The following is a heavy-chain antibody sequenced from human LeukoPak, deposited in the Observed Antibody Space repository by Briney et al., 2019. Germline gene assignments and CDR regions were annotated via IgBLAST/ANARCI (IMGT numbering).Heavy chain of an antibody. D-gene: IGHD1-7*01. J-gene: IGHJ6*03. V-gene: IGHV4-59*01. Sequence: SETLSLTCTVSGGSISSYYWSWIRQSPGKGLECIGYIHYTGSTNYNPSLKSRVTISVDASKNQFSLKLSSVTAADTAVYYCARSGWSITGTTAYYYYYMDVWGKGTTVTVSS. CDR3: ARSGWSITGTTAYYYYYMDV. CDR1: GGSISSYY. CDR2: IHYTGST.